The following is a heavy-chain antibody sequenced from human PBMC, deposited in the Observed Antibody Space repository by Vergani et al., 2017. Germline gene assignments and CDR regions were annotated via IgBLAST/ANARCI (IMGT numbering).Heavy chain of an antibody. CDR1: GFTFSSYA. J-gene: IGHJ4*02. D-gene: IGHD6-13*01. CDR2: ISSNGGST. CDR3: ARGSGSSLEAGIDY. Sequence: VQLVESGGGLVKPGGSLRLSCAASGFTFSSYAMHWVRQAPGKGLEYVSAISSNGGSTYYANSVKGRFTISRDNSKNTLYLQMNSLRAEDTAVYYCARGSGSSLEAGIDYWGQGTLVTVSS. V-gene: IGHV3-64*01.